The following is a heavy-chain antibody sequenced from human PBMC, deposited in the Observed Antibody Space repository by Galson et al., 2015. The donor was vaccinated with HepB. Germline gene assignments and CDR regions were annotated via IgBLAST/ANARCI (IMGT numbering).Heavy chain of an antibody. CDR1: GFTFDDYA. CDR3: AKDLFTYYYDSSFSGGYYYYGMDV. D-gene: IGHD3-22*01. V-gene: IGHV3-9*01. CDR2: ISWNSGSI. Sequence: SLRLSCAASGFTFDDYAMHWVRQAPGKGLEWVSGISWNSGSIGYADSVKGRFTISRDNAKNSLYLQMNSLRAEDTALYYCAKDLFTYYYDSSFSGGYYYYGMDVWGQGTTVTVSS. J-gene: IGHJ6*02.